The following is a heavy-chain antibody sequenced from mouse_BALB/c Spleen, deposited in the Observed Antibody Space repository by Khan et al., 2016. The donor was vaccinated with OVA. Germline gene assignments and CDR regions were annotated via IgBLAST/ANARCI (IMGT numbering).Heavy chain of an antibody. V-gene: IGHV9-3-1*01. CDR2: INTYTGEP. J-gene: IGHJ4*01. D-gene: IGHD2-14*01. CDR3: ARVGYNGTMDF. CDR1: GFTFTNYG. Sequence: QIQLVQSGPELKKPGETVQISCKASGFTFTNYGMNWVRQAPGKGLKWMGWINTYTGEPTFTDDFKGRFAFSLETSARTAYLQINSLKNEDTATYFCARVGYNGTMDFGGQGTSVTVAS.